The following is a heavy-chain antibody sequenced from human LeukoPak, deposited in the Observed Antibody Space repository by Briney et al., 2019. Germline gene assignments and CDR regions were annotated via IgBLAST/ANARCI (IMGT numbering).Heavy chain of an antibody. J-gene: IGHJ6*02. Sequence: PGGSLRLSCAASGFTVSSNYMNWVRQAPGKGLEWVSSISSSSSYIYYADSVKGRFTISRDNAKNSLYLQMNSLRAEDTAVYYCARDYSKYSGYYGMDVWGQGTTVTVSS. CDR2: ISSSSSYI. CDR1: GFTVSSNY. CDR3: ARDYSKYSGYYGMDV. V-gene: IGHV3-21*01. D-gene: IGHD4-11*01.